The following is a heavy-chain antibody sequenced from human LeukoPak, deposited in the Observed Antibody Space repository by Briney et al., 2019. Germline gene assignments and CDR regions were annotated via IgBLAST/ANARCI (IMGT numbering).Heavy chain of an antibody. CDR1: GFTFSNYW. CDR2: IKEDGSEK. J-gene: IGHJ3*02. Sequence: PGGSLRLSCAASGFTFSNYWMSWVRQAPGKGLEWVANIKEDGSEKYYVDSVKGRFTISRDNAKNSLYLQMNSLRAEDTAVYYCASLFYYGSGAPRELDAFDIWGQGTMVTVSS. CDR3: ASLFYYGSGAPRELDAFDI. V-gene: IGHV3-7*01. D-gene: IGHD3-10*01.